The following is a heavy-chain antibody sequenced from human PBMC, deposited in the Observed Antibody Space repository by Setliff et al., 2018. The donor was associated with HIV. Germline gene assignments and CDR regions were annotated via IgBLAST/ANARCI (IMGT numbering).Heavy chain of an antibody. J-gene: IGHJ5*02. CDR2: ISSSSYYI. Sequence: GGSLRLSCAASGFTFSSYTMNWVRQAPGKGLEWVSSISSSSYYIYYADSVKGRFTISRDNAKNSLFLQTTSLRAEDTAVYYCASSGSGSYINWFGPWGQGTLVTVSS. CDR1: GFTFSSYT. D-gene: IGHD3-10*01. CDR3: ASSGSGSYINWFGP. V-gene: IGHV3-21*01.